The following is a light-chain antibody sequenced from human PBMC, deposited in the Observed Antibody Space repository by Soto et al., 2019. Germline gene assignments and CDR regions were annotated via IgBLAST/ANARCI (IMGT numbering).Light chain of an antibody. V-gene: IGLV2-11*01. Sequence: QSALTQPRSVSGSPGQSATISCTGTANDVGGHNYVSWYQRHPGEAPKLLIYDVTERPSGVPDRFSGSKSGNTASLTISGLQTEDEADYYCYSYAGTYTFVFGTGTKVTV. J-gene: IGLJ1*01. CDR2: DVT. CDR3: YSYAGTYTFV. CDR1: ANDVGGHNY.